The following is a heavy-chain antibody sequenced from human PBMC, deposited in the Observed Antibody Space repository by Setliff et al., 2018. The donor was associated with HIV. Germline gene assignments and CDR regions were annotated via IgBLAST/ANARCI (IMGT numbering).Heavy chain of an antibody. CDR1: GDSMSTYY. D-gene: IGHD6-25*01. CDR2: IHNSGNT. CDR3: ARGYSSAFFHEFFDY. J-gene: IGHJ4*02. Sequence: SETLSLTCSLSGDSMSTYYWSWIRQTAGKGLEWIGRIHNSGNTNYNPSFMSRVTMSVDTSKSQFSLKLRSVTAADTAVYFCARGYSSAFFHEFFDYWGQGTLVTVSS. V-gene: IGHV4-4*07.